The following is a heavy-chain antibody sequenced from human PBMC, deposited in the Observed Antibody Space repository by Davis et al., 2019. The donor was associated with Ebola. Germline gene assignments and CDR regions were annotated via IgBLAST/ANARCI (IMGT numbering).Heavy chain of an antibody. V-gene: IGHV1-3*01. CDR3: ARESGPFWEWLLPFDY. CDR2: INAGTGNT. Sequence: ASVQVSCKASGYTFTSYAMHWVRQAPGQRLEWMGWINAGTGNTKYSQKFQGRVTITRDTSASTAYMELSRLRSEDTAVYYCARESGPFWEWLLPFDYWGQGTLVTVSS. CDR1: GYTFTSYA. D-gene: IGHD3-3*02. J-gene: IGHJ4*02.